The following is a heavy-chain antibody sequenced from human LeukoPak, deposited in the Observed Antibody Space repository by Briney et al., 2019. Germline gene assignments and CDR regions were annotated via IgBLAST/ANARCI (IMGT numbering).Heavy chain of an antibody. CDR2: IRYDGSNK. J-gene: IGHJ4*02. Sequence: GSLRLSCAASGFTFSSYGMHWVRQAPGKGLEWVAFIRYDGSNKYYADSVKGRFTISGDNSKNTLYLQMNSLRAEDTAVYYCATFMITFGGSTDYWGQGTLVTVSS. CDR1: GFTFSSYG. D-gene: IGHD3-16*01. V-gene: IGHV3-30*02. CDR3: ATFMITFGGSTDY.